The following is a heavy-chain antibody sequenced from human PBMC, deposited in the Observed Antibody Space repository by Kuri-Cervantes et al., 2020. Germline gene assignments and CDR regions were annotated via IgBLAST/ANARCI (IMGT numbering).Heavy chain of an antibody. Sequence: ESLKISCVASGFTFSSYSMNWLRQPPGKGLEWIGRIYISGTTIYNPSLKSRVTISVDKSKNQFSLKLSSVTAADTAVYYCARVEGTSAIDIWGQGTMVTVSS. V-gene: IGHV4-4*07. CDR3: ARVEGTSAIDI. CDR1: GFTFSSYS. J-gene: IGHJ3*02. D-gene: IGHD3/OR15-3a*01. CDR2: IYISGTT.